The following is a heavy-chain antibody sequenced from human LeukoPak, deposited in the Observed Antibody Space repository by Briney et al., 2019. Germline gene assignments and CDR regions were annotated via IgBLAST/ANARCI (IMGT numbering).Heavy chain of an antibody. Sequence: TGGSLRLSCAASGFTFSTYWMHWVRQAPGKGLAWVSRIDHDGINTYYADSVKGRFTISRDNAKNTLYLRMNSLRAEDTAVYYCARITMVRGVDYWGQGTLVTVSS. V-gene: IGHV3-74*01. D-gene: IGHD3-10*01. J-gene: IGHJ4*02. CDR2: IDHDGINT. CDR1: GFTFSTYW. CDR3: ARITMVRGVDY.